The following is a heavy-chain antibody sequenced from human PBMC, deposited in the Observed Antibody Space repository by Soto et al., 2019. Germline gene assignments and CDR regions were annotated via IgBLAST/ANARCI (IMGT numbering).Heavy chain of an antibody. CDR2: IRGSGGST. J-gene: IGHJ4*02. CDR1: GFSISNYA. CDR3: ARVDWGSFDY. V-gene: IGHV3-23*01. Sequence: GGSLRLSCAASGFSISNYAMTWVRQAPGKGLEWVSGIRGSGGSTYYADSVKGRFIISRDNSKNTLYLQMNSLRAEDTAVYYCARVDWGSFDYWGQGTLVTVSS. D-gene: IGHD7-27*01.